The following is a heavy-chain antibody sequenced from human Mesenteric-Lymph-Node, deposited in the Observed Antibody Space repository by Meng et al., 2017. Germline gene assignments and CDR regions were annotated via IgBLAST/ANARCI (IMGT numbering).Heavy chain of an antibody. J-gene: IGHJ4*02. CDR2: MNPNSGNT. V-gene: IGHV1-8*02. Sequence: VQLVQSGAEVKKPGASVKVTCKASGYTFTSYDINWVRQATGQGLEWMGWMNPNSGNTGYAQKFQGRVTMTRDTSISTAYMELSGLTSDDTGVYYCARGVNAGVDYWGQGTLVTVSS. D-gene: IGHD7-27*01. CDR1: GYTFTSYD. CDR3: ARGVNAGVDY.